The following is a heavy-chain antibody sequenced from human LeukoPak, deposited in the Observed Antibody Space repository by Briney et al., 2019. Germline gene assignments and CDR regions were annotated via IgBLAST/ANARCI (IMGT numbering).Heavy chain of an antibody. CDR3: ARDPGYYDSSGYYEAYFQH. D-gene: IGHD3-22*01. CDR2: IIPILGIA. V-gene: IGHV1-69*04. J-gene: IGHJ1*01. CDR1: GGTFSSYA. Sequence: GASVKVSCKASGGTFSSYAISWVRQAPGQGLEWMGRIIPILGIANYAQKFQGRVTITADKSTSTAYMELSSLRSEDTAVYYCARDPGYYDSSGYYEAYFQHWGQGTPVTVSS.